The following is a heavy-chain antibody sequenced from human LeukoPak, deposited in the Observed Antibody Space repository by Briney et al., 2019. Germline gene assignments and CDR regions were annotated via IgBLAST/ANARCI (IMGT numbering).Heavy chain of an antibody. CDR3: AREYYDFWSGPGPFDY. D-gene: IGHD3-3*01. Sequence: ASVKVSCKASGYTFTSYDINWVRQATGQGLEWMGWMNPNSGNTGYAQKFQGRVTMTRNTSISTAYMELSSLRSEDTAVYYCAREYYDFWSGPGPFDYWGQGTLVSVSS. V-gene: IGHV1-8*01. J-gene: IGHJ4*02. CDR1: GYTFTSYD. CDR2: MNPNSGNT.